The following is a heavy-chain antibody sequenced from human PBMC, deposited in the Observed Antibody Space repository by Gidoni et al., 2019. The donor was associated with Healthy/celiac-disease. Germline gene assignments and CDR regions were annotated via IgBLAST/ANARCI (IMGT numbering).Heavy chain of an antibody. J-gene: IGHJ4*02. CDR2: ISSSSSYI. D-gene: IGHD3-22*01. Sequence: EVQLVESGGGLVKPGGSLRLSCAASGFTFRSYSMNWVRQAPGKGLEWVSSISSSSSYIYYADSVKGRFTISRDNAKNSLYLQMNSLRAEDTAVYYCARDSEYYYDSSGYYSRGDYFDYWGQGTLVTVSS. V-gene: IGHV3-21*01. CDR3: ARDSEYYYDSSGYYSRGDYFDY. CDR1: GFTFRSYS.